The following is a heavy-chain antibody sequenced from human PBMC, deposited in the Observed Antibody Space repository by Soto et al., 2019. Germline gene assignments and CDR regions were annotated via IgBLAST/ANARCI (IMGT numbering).Heavy chain of an antibody. CDR2: MNPNSGNT. J-gene: IGHJ6*02. Sequence: ASVKVSCKASGYTFTSYAMHWVRQATGQGLEWMGWMNPNSGNTGYAQKFQGRVTMTRNTSISTAYMELSSLRSEDTAVYYCARERRGMDVWGQGTTVTVSS. V-gene: IGHV1-8*02. CDR3: ARERRGMDV. CDR1: GYTFTSYA.